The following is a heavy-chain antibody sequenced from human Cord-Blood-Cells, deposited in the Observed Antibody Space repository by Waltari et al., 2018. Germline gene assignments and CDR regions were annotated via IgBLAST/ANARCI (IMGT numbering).Heavy chain of an antibody. Sequence: QVQLVESGGGVVQPGRSLRLSCAASGFTFSSYAMPWVRQAPGKGLEWVAVISYDGSNKYYADSVKGRFTISRDNSKNTLYLQMNSLRAEDTAVYYCAFLDYWGQGTLVTVSS. V-gene: IGHV3-30-3*01. CDR2: ISYDGSNK. CDR3: AFLDY. J-gene: IGHJ4*02. CDR1: GFTFSSYA.